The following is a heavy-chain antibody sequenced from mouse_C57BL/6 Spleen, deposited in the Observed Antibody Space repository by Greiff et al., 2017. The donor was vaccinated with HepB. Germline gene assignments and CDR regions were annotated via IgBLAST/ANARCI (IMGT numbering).Heavy chain of an antibody. J-gene: IGHJ4*01. V-gene: IGHV14-4*01. CDR3: TTMGYEGAMDY. CDR1: GFNIKDDY. CDR2: IDPENGDT. D-gene: IGHD2-2*01. Sequence: EVQLVESGAELVRPGASVKLSCTASGFNIKDDYMHWVKQRPEQGLEWIGWIDPENGDTEYASKFQGKATITADTSSNTAYLQLSSLTSEDTAVYYCTTMGYEGAMDYWGQGTSVTVSS.